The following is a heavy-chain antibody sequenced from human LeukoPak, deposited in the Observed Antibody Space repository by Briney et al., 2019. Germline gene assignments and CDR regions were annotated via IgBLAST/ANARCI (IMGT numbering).Heavy chain of an antibody. Sequence: PSQTLSLTCTVSGGSISSGDYYWSWIRQPPGKGLEWIGYIYYSGSTYYNPSLKSRVTISVDTSKNQFSLKLSSVTAADTAVYYCARDQGGGDCCVFDYWAREPWSPSPQ. J-gene: IGHJ4*02. CDR3: ARDQGGGDCCVFDY. CDR1: GGSISSGDYY. CDR2: IYYSGST. D-gene: IGHD2-21*01. V-gene: IGHV4-30-4*08.